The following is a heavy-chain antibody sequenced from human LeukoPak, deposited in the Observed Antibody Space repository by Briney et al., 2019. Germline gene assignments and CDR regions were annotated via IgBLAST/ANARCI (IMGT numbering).Heavy chain of an antibody. J-gene: IGHJ4*02. D-gene: IGHD2-2*02. CDR2: IYHSGST. CDR3: ARDIRARYCSSTSCYTSGNY. V-gene: IGHV4-30-2*01. CDR1: GGSISSGGYY. Sequence: SETLSLTCTVSGGSISSGGYYWSWIRQPPGKGLEWIGYIYHSGSTYYNPSLKSRVTISVDRSKNQFSLKLSSVTAADTAVYYCARDIRARYCSSTSCYTSGNYWGQGTLVTVSS.